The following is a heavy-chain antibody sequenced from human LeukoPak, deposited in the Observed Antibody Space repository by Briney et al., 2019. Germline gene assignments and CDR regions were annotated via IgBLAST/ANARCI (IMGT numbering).Heavy chain of an antibody. CDR1: GFTFSSYS. V-gene: IGHV3-21*04. CDR2: ISSSSSYI. D-gene: IGHD2-15*01. Sequence: GGSLRLSCAASGFTFSSYSMNWVRQAPGKGLEWVSSISSSSSYIYYADSVKGRFTISRDNAKNSLYLQMNSLRAEDTAVYYCAKGRFELLRKGAFGYWGQGTLVTVSS. J-gene: IGHJ4*02. CDR3: AKGRFELLRKGAFGY.